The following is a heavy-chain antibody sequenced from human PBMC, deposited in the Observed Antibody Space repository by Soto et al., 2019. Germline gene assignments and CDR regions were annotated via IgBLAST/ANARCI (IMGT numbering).Heavy chain of an antibody. Sequence: ASVKVSCKASGYTFTSYGISCVRQAPGQGLEWMGWISAYNGNTNYAQKLQGRVTMTTDTSTSTVYMELRSLRSDDTAVYYCARVLYYDSSGYYTDFDYWGQGTLVTVSS. CDR1: GYTFTSYG. J-gene: IGHJ4*02. CDR3: ARVLYYDSSGYYTDFDY. D-gene: IGHD3-22*01. V-gene: IGHV1-18*01. CDR2: ISAYNGNT.